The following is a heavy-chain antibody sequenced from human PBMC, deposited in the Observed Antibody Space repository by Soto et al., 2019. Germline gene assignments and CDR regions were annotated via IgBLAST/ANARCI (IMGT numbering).Heavy chain of an antibody. Sequence: SETLSLTCTVSGGSISSYYWSWIRQPPGKGLEWIGYIYYSGSTNYNPSLKSRVTISVDTSKNQFSLKLSSVTAADTAVYYCARHGYDSRIHYLYYFDNWGQETLVTVSS. J-gene: IGHJ4*02. CDR3: ARHGYDSRIHYLYYFDN. D-gene: IGHD3-22*01. CDR2: IYYSGST. CDR1: GGSISSYY. V-gene: IGHV4-59*08.